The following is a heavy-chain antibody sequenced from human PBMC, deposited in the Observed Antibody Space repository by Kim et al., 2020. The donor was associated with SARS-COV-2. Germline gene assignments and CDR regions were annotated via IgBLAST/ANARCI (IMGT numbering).Heavy chain of an antibody. CDR3: ARGGDSSSWLNWFDP. D-gene: IGHD6-13*01. CDR2: ISYDGSNK. V-gene: IGHV3-30*04. CDR1: GFTFSSYA. J-gene: IGHJ5*02. Sequence: GGSLRLSCAPSGFTFSSYAMHWVRQAPGKGLEWVALISYDGSNKYYVDSVKGRFTISSDNSKNTLYLQMNSLRPEDTADYYCARGGDSSSWLNWFDPWGQGTLVTVSS.